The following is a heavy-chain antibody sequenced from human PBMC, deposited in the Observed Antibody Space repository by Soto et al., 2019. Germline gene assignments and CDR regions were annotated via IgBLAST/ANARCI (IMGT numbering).Heavy chain of an antibody. Sequence: GSLRLSCAASGFTFSSYGMHWVRQAPGKGLEWVAVIWYDGSNKYYADSVKGRFTISRDNSKNTLYLQMNSLRAEDTAVYYCARGGTVTTSVRRAFDYWGQGTLVTVSS. CDR3: ARGGTVTTSVRRAFDY. V-gene: IGHV3-33*01. CDR1: GFTFSSYG. CDR2: IWYDGSNK. D-gene: IGHD4-17*01. J-gene: IGHJ4*02.